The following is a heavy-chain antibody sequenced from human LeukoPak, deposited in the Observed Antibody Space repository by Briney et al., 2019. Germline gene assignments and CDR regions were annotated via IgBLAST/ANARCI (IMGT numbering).Heavy chain of an antibody. CDR2: ISSSGSTI. CDR3: AREPGFCTNGVCYTRAFDY. CDR1: GFTFSSYE. V-gene: IGHV3-48*03. J-gene: IGHJ4*02. Sequence: GASLRLSCAASGFTFSSYEMNWVRQAPGKGLEWVSYISSSGSTIYYADSVKGRFTISRDNAKNSLYPQMNSLRAEDTAVYYCAREPGFCTNGVCYTRAFDYWGQGTLVTVSS. D-gene: IGHD2-8*01.